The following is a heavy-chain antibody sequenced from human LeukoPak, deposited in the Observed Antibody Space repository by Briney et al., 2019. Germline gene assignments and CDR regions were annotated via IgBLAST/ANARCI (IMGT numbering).Heavy chain of an antibody. V-gene: IGHV3-7*01. CDR3: ARGTDDFWFYGMDV. J-gene: IGHJ6*02. CDR2: IKQDGSEK. CDR1: GFTFSSYW. D-gene: IGHD3-3*01. Sequence: GGSLRLSCAASGFTFSSYWMSWVRQAPGKGLEWVANIKQDGSEKYYVDSVKGRFTISRDNAKNSLYLQMNSLRAEDTAVYYCARGTDDFWFYGMDVWGQGTTVTVSS.